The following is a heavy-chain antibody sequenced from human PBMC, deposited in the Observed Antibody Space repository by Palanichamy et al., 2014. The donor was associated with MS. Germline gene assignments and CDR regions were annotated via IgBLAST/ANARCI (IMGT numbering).Heavy chain of an antibody. D-gene: IGHD3-16*01. Sequence: LQLQESGPGLVKPSETLSLTCTVSGGSISSSTYYWGWIRQPPGKRLEWIGSIYYSGSTYYNSPLKSRVTISADTSRNQFSMKLSSVTAADTAVYYCGRHAHNHWYDAWGQGILVTVST. CDR2: IYYSGST. CDR3: GRHAHNHWYDA. J-gene: IGHJ5*02. CDR1: GGSISSSTYY. V-gene: IGHV4-39*01.